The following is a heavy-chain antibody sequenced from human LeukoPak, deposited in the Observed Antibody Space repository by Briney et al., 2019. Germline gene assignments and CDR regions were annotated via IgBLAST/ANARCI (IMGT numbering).Heavy chain of an antibody. Sequence: GGSLRLSCAASGFTFISYGMHWVRQAPGKGLEWVAVISYDGSNKYYADSVKGRFTISRDNSKNTLYLQMNSLRAEDTAVYYCANYKSGGVFVYWGQGALVTVSS. CDR1: GFTFISYG. V-gene: IGHV3-30*18. CDR3: ANYKSGGVFVY. J-gene: IGHJ4*02. CDR2: ISYDGSNK. D-gene: IGHD3-16*01.